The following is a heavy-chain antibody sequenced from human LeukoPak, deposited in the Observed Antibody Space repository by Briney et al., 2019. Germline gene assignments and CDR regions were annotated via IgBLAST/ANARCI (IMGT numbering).Heavy chain of an antibody. CDR2: MNPNSGNT. CDR3: ARVKALFRSSGYYGY. Sequence: ASVKVSCKASGYTFTSYDINWVRQATGQGLEWRGWMNPNSGNTGYAQKFQGRVTMTRNTSISTAYMELSSLRSEDTAVYYCARVKALFRSSGYYGYWGQGTLVTVSS. D-gene: IGHD3-22*01. J-gene: IGHJ4*02. CDR1: GYTFTSYD. V-gene: IGHV1-8*01.